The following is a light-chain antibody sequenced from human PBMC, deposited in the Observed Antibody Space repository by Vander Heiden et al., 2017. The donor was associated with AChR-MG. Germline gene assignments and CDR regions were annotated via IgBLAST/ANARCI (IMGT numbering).Light chain of an antibody. CDR2: AAS. Sequence: DIQMTQSPSSLPASVGDRVTITCRASQSISSYLNWDQQKPGKAPKLLIYAASSLQSGVRSRFSGSGSGTDFTLTSSSLQPEDCATYDSQQEVTFGGGTKVEIK. CDR3: QQEVT. J-gene: IGKJ4*01. CDR1: QSISSY. V-gene: IGKV1-39*01.